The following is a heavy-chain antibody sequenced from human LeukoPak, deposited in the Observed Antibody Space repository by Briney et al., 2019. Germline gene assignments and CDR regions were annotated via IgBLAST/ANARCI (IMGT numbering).Heavy chain of an antibody. D-gene: IGHD2-21*02. CDR3: ATGEFCGGDCYEH. V-gene: IGHV1-24*01. J-gene: IGHJ4*02. Sequence: ASVNVSCKVSGYTLTELSMHWLRQAPGKGLEWMGGFDPEDGETIYAQKFQGRVTMTEDTSTDTAYMELSSLRSEDTAVYYCATGEFCGGDCYEHWGQGTLVTVSS. CDR2: FDPEDGET. CDR1: GYTLTELS.